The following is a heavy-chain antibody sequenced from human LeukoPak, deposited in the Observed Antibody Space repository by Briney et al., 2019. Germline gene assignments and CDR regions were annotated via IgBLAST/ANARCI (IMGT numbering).Heavy chain of an antibody. V-gene: IGHV4-4*07. CDR2: IYGSGST. CDR1: GGSISSYY. CDR3: MGIAARGGKKNWFDP. J-gene: IGHJ5*02. D-gene: IGHD6-25*01. Sequence: PSGTLSLTCTVSGGSISSYYWSWIRQPPGKGLEWIGRIYGSGSTTYNPSLQSRVTMSLDTTNNQFSLKLSSVTAADTAVYYCMGIAARGGKKNWFDPWGQGTLVTVSS.